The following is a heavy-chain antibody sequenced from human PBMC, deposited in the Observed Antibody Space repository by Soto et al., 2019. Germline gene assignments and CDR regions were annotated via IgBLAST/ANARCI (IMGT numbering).Heavy chain of an antibody. CDR2: ISWNSGSI. CDR3: AKDLIWGSTGPMVRAVIGAFDI. Sequence: GGSLRLSCAASGFTFDDYAMHWVRQAPGKGLEWVSGISWNSGSIGYADSVKGRFTISRDNAKNSLYLQMNSLRAEDTALYYCAKDLIWGSTGPMVRAVIGAFDIWGRGKMVTV. V-gene: IGHV3-9*01. CDR1: GFTFDDYA. D-gene: IGHD3-10*01. J-gene: IGHJ3*02.